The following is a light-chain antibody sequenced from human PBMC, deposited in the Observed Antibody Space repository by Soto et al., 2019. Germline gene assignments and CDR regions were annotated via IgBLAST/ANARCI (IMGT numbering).Light chain of an antibody. V-gene: IGKV1-39*01. J-gene: IGKJ2*02. CDR1: QNISNY. Sequence: DIQMTQSPSSLSASVGDRVTITCRPSQNISNYLNWYQQKPGKAPNLLIYAASSLHSAVPSRFSGSGSGTDFTLTITSLHPEDFATNFCQQSYTTPRTFGQGTKLQIK. CDR3: QQSYTTPRT. CDR2: AAS.